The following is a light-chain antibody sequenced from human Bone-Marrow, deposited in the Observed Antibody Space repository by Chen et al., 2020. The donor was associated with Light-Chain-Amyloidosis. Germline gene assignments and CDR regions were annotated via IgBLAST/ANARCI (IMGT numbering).Light chain of an antibody. CDR1: SSDVGGYNF. J-gene: IGLJ2*01. V-gene: IGLV2-14*01. CDR3: SSYSVTSPLVV. Sequence: QSALTQPASLSGPPGQPIPIPRTGTSSDVGGYNFVSWYQQHPGKAPKVIIYEVTNRPSGVSNRFSGSKSGNTASLTISGLQAEDEADYYCSSYSVTSPLVVFGGGTKLTV. CDR2: EVT.